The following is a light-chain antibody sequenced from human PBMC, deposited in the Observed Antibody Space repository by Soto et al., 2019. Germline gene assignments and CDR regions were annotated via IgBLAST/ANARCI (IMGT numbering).Light chain of an antibody. CDR2: ATS. Sequence: EIVVTQSPATLSVSPGERATLSCRASQSVGNNFAWYQQKPGQAPRLLIFATSTRATGVPARFSGSGSGTEFTLTISSLQSEDFAVYYCQQYNKWPLTFGQGTKVEIK. J-gene: IGKJ1*01. CDR3: QQYNKWPLT. CDR1: QSVGNN. V-gene: IGKV3-15*01.